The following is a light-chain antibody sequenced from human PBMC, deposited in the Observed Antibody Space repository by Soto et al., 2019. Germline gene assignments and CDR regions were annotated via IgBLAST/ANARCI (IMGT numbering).Light chain of an antibody. J-gene: IGLJ2*01. Sequence: NYMLTQPHSVSESPGKTVTISWTRSSGSIASNYVQWYQQRPGSAPTTVIYEDNQRPSGVPDRFSGSIDSSSNSASLTISGLKTEDEADYYCQSYDSSNHVVFGGGTKLTVL. CDR1: SGSIASNY. CDR3: QSYDSSNHVV. V-gene: IGLV6-57*03. CDR2: EDN.